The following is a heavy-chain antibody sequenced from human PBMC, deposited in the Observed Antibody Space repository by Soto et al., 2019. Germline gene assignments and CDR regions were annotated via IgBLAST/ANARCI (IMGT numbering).Heavy chain of an antibody. D-gene: IGHD3-10*01. Sequence: QVQLVQSGAEVKKPGASVKVSCKASGYTFTSYYMHWVRQAPGQGLEWMGIINPSGGSTSYAQKFQGRVTMTRDTSTSTVYMELCSLRSEDTAVYYCARDRGGYYDAFDIWGQGTMVTVSS. CDR2: INPSGGST. J-gene: IGHJ3*02. CDR1: GYTFTSYY. CDR3: ARDRGGYYDAFDI. V-gene: IGHV1-46*01.